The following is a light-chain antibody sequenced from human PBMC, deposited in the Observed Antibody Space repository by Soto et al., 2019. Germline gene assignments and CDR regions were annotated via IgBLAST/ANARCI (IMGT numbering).Light chain of an antibody. J-gene: IGLJ1*01. CDR3: QSYDSSLSGYYV. V-gene: IGLV1-40*01. CDR2: GNS. Sequence: QSVLTQPPSVSGAPGQRVTISCTGSSSNIGAGCDVHWYQQLPGTAPKLLIYGNSNRPSGVPDRFSGSKSGTSASLAITGLQAEDEADYYCQSYDSSLSGYYVFGTGTRSPS. CDR1: SSNIGAGCD.